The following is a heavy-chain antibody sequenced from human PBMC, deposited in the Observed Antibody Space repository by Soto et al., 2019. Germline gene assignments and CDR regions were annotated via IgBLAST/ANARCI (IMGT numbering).Heavy chain of an antibody. D-gene: IGHD6-19*01. CDR2: ITWNSGMI. J-gene: IGHJ6*02. V-gene: IGHV3-9*01. CDR1: GFTFEEYA. CDR3: AKDIGDVEEAGTVVIYRNYYGFEV. Sequence: EEQVVESGGTLVQPGRSLRLSWAASGFTFEEYAMYWFRLVPGKGLEWVAVITWNSGMIGYAGSVKGRFRISRANDKKFLYLQMDSLGAEDTALYYCAKDIGDVEEAGTVVIYRNYYGFEVWGQGNTVTVSS.